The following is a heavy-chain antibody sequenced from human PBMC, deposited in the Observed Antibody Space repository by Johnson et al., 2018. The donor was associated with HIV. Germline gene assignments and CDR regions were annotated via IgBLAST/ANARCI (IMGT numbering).Heavy chain of an antibody. D-gene: IGHD6-19*01. CDR2: IKQDGSEK. CDR3: ARGWGRSSGTFDAFDI. CDR1: GFTFSSYW. Sequence: VQLVESGGVVVQPGGSLRLSCAASGFTFSSYWMSWVRQAPGKGLEWVANIKQDGSEKYYVDSVKGRFTISRDDAKNSLYLQLNSLRAEDTAVYYCARGWGRSSGTFDAFDIWGQGTVVTVSS. J-gene: IGHJ3*02. V-gene: IGHV3-7*02.